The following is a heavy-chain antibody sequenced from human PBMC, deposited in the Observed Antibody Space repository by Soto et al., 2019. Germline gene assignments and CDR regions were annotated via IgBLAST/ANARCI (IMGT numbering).Heavy chain of an antibody. CDR1: GFTVNTYA. Sequence: ELQLLESGGGLVLQGGSLRLSCAASGFTVNTYAMTWVRQAPGKGLEWVSAIGGSGGNRYYAASVKGRFTISRDNSKDALDLQMNSLRVEDTAVYYCARVASDYTNSVDHWGQGILVTVSS. CDR3: ARVASDYTNSVDH. J-gene: IGHJ4*02. V-gene: IGHV3-23*01. D-gene: IGHD4-4*01. CDR2: IGGSGGNR.